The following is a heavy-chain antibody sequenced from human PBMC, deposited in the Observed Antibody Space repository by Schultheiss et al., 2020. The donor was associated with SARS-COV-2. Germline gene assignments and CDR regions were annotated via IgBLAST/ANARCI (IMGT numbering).Heavy chain of an antibody. D-gene: IGHD3-22*01. J-gene: IGHJ2*01. CDR3: ARPSITMIVVKGPNWYFDL. Sequence: ESLKISCAASGFTFSSYAMSWVRQAPGKGLEWVSYISSSSSTIYYADSVKGRFTISRDNAKNSLYLQMNSLRAEDTAVYYCARPSITMIVVKGPNWYFDLWGRGTLVTVSS. CDR1: GFTFSSYA. V-gene: IGHV3-48*01. CDR2: ISSSSSTI.